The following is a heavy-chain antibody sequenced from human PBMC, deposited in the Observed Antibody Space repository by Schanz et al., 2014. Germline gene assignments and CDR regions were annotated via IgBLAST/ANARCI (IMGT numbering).Heavy chain of an antibody. J-gene: IGHJ4*02. CDR2: ISSDGSYK. D-gene: IGHD3-10*01. V-gene: IGHV3-30-3*02. Sequence: QVQLVESGGGVVQPGRSLRLSCAASGFTFSAYAMHWVRQAPGKGLEWVSLISSDGSYKHYADSVKGRFTISRDNSKNTLYLQMNSLRADDSAVFYCAKQYVSGTQAYFDYWGQGALVTVSS. CDR1: GFTFSAYA. CDR3: AKQYVSGTQAYFDY.